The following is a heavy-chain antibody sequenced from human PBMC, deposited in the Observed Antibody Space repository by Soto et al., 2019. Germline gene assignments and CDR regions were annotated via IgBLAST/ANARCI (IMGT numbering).Heavy chain of an antibody. CDR1: GGTFSSYA. CDR3: ARGDRLYSSSTSGWFAP. Sequence: GASVKVSCKASGGTFSSYAISWVRQAPGQGLEWMGIINPSGGSTSYAQKFQGRVTMTRDTSTSTVYMELSSLRSEDTAVYYCARGDRLYSSSTSGWFAPWGQETLVTFSS. V-gene: IGHV1-46*03. J-gene: IGHJ5*02. CDR2: INPSGGST. D-gene: IGHD6-6*01.